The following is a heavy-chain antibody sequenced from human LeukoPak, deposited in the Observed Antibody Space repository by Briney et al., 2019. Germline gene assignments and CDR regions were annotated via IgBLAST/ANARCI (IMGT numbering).Heavy chain of an antibody. CDR2: ISAYNGNT. Sequence: ASVKVSCKASGYTFTSYGISWVRQAPGQGLEWMGWISAYNGNTNYAQKFQGRVTMTEDTSTDTAYMELSSLRSEDTAVYYCATVGGLYGCSSTSCYESWGQGTLVTVSS. CDR1: GYTFTSYG. V-gene: IGHV1-18*01. CDR3: ATVGGLYGCSSTSCYES. J-gene: IGHJ4*02. D-gene: IGHD2-2*01.